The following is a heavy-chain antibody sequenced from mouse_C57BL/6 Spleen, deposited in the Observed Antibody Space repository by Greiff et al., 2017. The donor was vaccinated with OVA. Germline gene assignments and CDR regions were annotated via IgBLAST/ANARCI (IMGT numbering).Heavy chain of an antibody. J-gene: IGHJ4*01. V-gene: IGHV1-53*01. CDR2: INPSNGGT. CDR3: ASQATHYYAMDY. CDR1: GYTFTSYW. D-gene: IGHD3-2*02. Sequence: VQLQQPGTELVKPGASVKLSCKASGYTFTSYWMHWVKQRPGQGLEWIGNINPSNGGTNYNEKFKSKATLTVDKSSSTAYMQLSSLTSEDAAVYYCASQATHYYAMDYWGQGTSVTVSS.